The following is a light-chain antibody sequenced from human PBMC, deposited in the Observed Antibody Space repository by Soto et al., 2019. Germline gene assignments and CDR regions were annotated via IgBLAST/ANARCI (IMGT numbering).Light chain of an antibody. Sequence: DIQMTQSPSTLSASVGDRVTITCRASQSISSWLAWYQQKPGKAPQLLIYDASSLGSGVPSSFSGSGSGTEFTLTIRSLQPDDFATYYCQQYNVLGWTFGQGTKVEIK. V-gene: IGKV1-5*01. CDR2: DAS. CDR1: QSISSW. J-gene: IGKJ1*01. CDR3: QQYNVLGWT.